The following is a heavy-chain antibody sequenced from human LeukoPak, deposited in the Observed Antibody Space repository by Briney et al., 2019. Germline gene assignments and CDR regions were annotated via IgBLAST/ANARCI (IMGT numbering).Heavy chain of an antibody. D-gene: IGHD6-6*01. CDR1: GFTFSSYW. CDR3: AVSSSSSGAGGI. Sequence: GGSLRLSCAASGFTFSSYWMTWFRQASGKGLEWVANINQDGSEIYYVDSVRGRFTISRDNAKNSLYLQMNSLRVEDTALYYCAVSSSSSGAGGIWGQGTLVTVSS. CDR2: INQDGSEI. V-gene: IGHV3-7*01. J-gene: IGHJ4*02.